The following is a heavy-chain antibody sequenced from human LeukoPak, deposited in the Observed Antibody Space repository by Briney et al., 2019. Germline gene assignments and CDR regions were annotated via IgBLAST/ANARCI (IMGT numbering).Heavy chain of an antibody. D-gene: IGHD6-19*01. V-gene: IGHV1-2*06. CDR3: ARDAQWLALREYYFDY. CDR1: GYTFTGYY. Sequence: ASVKVSCKASGYTFTGYYMHWVRQAPGQGLEWMGRINPNSGGTNYAQKFQGRVTMTRDTSISTAYMELSRVRSDDTAVYYCARDAQWLALREYYFDYWGQGTLVSVSS. CDR2: INPNSGGT. J-gene: IGHJ4*02.